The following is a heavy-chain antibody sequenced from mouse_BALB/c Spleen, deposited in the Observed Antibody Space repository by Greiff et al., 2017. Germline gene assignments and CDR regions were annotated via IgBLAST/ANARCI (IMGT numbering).Heavy chain of an antibody. V-gene: IGHV3-2*02. J-gene: IGHJ1*01. CDR2: ISYSGST. CDR1: GYSITSDYA. D-gene: IGHD2-3*01. CDR3: ARSGLLGYFDV. Sequence: EVQLQQSGPGLVKPSQSLSLTCTVTGYSITSDYAWNWIRQFRGNKLEWMGYISYSGSTSYNPSLKSRISITRDTSKNQFFLQLNSVTTEDTATYYCARSGLLGYFDVWGAGTTVTVSS.